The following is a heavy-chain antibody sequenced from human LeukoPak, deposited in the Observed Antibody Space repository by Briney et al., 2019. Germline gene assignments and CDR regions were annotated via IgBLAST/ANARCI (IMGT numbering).Heavy chain of an antibody. D-gene: IGHD3-22*01. CDR2: IRVSGGAR. CDR3: AKDLDPLYYDSSGSTTG. J-gene: IGHJ4*02. V-gene: IGHV3-23*01. Sequence: GGSLRLSCAASGFNFPTYAMQWVRQAPGKGLEWVSSIRVSGGARFYADSVKGRFTTSRDNSKNTLFLQMNSLRAEDTAVYYCAKDLDPLYYDSSGSTTGWGQGTLVTVSS. CDR1: GFNFPTYA.